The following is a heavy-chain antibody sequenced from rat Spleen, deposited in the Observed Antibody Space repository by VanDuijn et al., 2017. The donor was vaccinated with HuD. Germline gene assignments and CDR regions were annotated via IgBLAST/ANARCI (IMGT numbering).Heavy chain of an antibody. V-gene: IGHV5-25*01. J-gene: IGHJ2*01. CDR2: ISTGGGST. CDR1: GFTFSNYY. Sequence: EVQLVESDGGLVQPGRSLHLSCAASGFTFSNYYMAWVRQAPTKGLEWVAYISTGGGSTYYRDSVKGRFTISRDNAKSTLYLQMNSLRSEDTATYYCASQRTMIDWGQGVMVTVSS. CDR3: ASQRTMID. D-gene: IGHD1-12*01.